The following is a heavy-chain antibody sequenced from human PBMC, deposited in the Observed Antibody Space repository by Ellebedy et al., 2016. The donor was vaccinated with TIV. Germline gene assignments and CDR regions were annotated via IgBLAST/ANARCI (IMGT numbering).Heavy chain of an antibody. D-gene: IGHD2-15*01. V-gene: IGHV1-69*13. CDR3: ARGGGYCSGGSCYMDI. J-gene: IGHJ3*02. Sequence: AASVKVSCKASGGTFSSYAISWVRQAPGQGLEWMGGIIPIFGTANYAQKFQGRVTITADESTSTAYMELSSLRSEDTAVYYCARGGGYCSGGSCYMDIWGQGTMVTVSS. CDR2: IIPIFGTA. CDR1: GGTFSSYA.